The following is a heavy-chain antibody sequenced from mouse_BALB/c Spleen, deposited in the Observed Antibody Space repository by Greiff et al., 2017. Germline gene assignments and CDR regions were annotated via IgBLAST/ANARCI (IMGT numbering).Heavy chain of an antibody. CDR1: GYTFTSYW. Sequence: VKLVESGAELAKPGASVKMSCKASGYTFTSYWMHWVKQRPGQGLEWIGYINPSTGYTEYNQKFKDKATLTADKSSSTAYMQLSSLTSEDSAVYYCARDHYYGSSPSYAMDYWGQGTSVTVSS. J-gene: IGHJ4*01. V-gene: IGHV1-7*01. CDR3: ARDHYYGSSPSYAMDY. CDR2: INPSTGYT. D-gene: IGHD1-1*01.